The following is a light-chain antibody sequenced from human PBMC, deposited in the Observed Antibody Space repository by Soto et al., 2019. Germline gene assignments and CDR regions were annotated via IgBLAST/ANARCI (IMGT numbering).Light chain of an antibody. J-gene: IGKJ2*01. Sequence: DIQMTQSPSSLSASVGDRVTITCRASQTIIFYLNWYQQKPGEAPKLLIYAASNLQSGVPSRFSGSGSGTDFTLTISSLQPEDFATYVCQQSYTTPVYSFGQGTKVEIK. CDR2: AAS. V-gene: IGKV1-39*01. CDR3: QQSYTTPVYS. CDR1: QTIIFY.